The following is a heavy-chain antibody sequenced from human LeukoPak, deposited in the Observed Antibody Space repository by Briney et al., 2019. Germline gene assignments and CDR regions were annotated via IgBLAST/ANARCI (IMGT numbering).Heavy chain of an antibody. V-gene: IGHV2-5*02. CDR2: IYWDDAK. Sequence: ESGPTLVKPKQTLTLTSTFSGFSLSTSGVGVGWIRQPPGKALEWLALIYWDDAKYYIPSLKDRLTITKDTSKNQVVLTLTNTDPVDTATYYCSHATTILGVISTFNYWGQGTLVTVSS. D-gene: IGHD3-3*01. CDR3: SHATTILGVISTFNY. CDR1: GFSLSTSGVG. J-gene: IGHJ4*02.